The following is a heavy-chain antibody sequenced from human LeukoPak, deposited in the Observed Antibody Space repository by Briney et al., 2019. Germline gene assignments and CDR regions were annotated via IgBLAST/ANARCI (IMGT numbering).Heavy chain of an antibody. D-gene: IGHD3-22*01. J-gene: IGHJ4*02. CDR3: ARGSPPRVYYDRSGYYSYYFDY. V-gene: IGHV1-18*01. CDR2: ISPYNGNT. CDR1: GYTFTDNV. Sequence: ALVKVSCKTSGYTFTDNVITWVRQAPGQGLEWMGWISPYNGNTIYAQKLQGRVTMTTDTSTSTAYMELRSLRSDDTAVYYCARGSPPRVYYDRSGYYSYYFDYWGQGTLVTVSS.